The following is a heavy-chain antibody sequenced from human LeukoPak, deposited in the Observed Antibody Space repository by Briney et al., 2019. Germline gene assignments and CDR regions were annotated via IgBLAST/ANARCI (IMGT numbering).Heavy chain of an antibody. CDR3: ARTRLRYGSGSYWDPFDY. Sequence: SETLSLTCTVSGGSISSSSYYWGWIRQPPGKGLEWIGSIYYSGSTYYNPSLKSRVTISVDTSKNQFSLKLSSVTAADTAVYYCARTRLRYGSGSYWDPFDYWGQGTLVTVSS. D-gene: IGHD3-10*01. J-gene: IGHJ4*02. CDR1: GGSISSSSYY. CDR2: IYYSGST. V-gene: IGHV4-39*01.